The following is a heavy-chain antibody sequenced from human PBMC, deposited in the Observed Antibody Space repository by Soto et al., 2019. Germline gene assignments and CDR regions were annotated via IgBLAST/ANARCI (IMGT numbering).Heavy chain of an antibody. D-gene: IGHD3-3*01. V-gene: IGHV2-5*02. Sequence: QITLNESGPTVVRPTEPLTLTCRFSGFSLTTSGVGVGWISQSPGKAPEWLALLYWDDDKRYSASLKSRLTITKDTSKNQVVLTVSDLDPTDTATYYCAHRVLRTVFGLVTTTAIYFDFWGQGTPVAVSS. J-gene: IGHJ4*02. CDR2: LYWDDDK. CDR3: AHRVLRTVFGLVTTTAIYFDF. CDR1: GFSLTTSGVG.